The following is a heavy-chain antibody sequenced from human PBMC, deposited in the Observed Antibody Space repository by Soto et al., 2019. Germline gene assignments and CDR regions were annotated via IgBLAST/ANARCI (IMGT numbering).Heavy chain of an antibody. CDR1: GGTFSSYA. Sequence: QVQLVQSGAEVKKPGSSVKVSCQASGGTFSSYAISWVRQAPGQGLEWMGGIIPIFGTANYAQKFQGRVTITADESTSTAYMELSSLRSEDTAGYYCARSRVTYYYDRSAFDIWGQGTMVTVSS. CDR3: ARSRVTYYYDRSAFDI. V-gene: IGHV1-69*01. D-gene: IGHD3-22*01. CDR2: IIPIFGTA. J-gene: IGHJ3*02.